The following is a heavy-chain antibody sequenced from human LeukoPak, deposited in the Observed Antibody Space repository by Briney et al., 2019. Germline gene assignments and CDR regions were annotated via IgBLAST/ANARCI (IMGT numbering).Heavy chain of an antibody. J-gene: IGHJ4*02. Sequence: GGSLRLSCEASGFSFSSYATSWVRQAPGQGLEWVSGISGSGGTTYYAASVKGRFTISRDISKNTLYLQMSSLRAGDTAVYYCARDLYADFWSGSVFDYWGRGTLVTVSS. D-gene: IGHD3-3*01. CDR3: ARDLYADFWSGSVFDY. CDR1: GFSFSSYA. V-gene: IGHV3-23*01. CDR2: ISGSGGTT.